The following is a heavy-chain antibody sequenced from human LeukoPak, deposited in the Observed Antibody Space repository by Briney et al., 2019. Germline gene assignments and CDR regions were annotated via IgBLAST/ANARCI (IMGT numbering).Heavy chain of an antibody. D-gene: IGHD2/OR15-2a*01. J-gene: IGHJ4*02. V-gene: IGHV3-23*01. CDR1: GFTFSSYA. Sequence: PGGSLRLSCAASGFTFSSYAMHWVRQAPGKGLEWVSSITGSGGTAFYADSVQGRFTISRDNSQNTLLLQMDSLRAEDTAVYYCALSMPPGGYWGQGTLVTVSS. CDR2: ITGSGGTA. CDR3: ALSMPPGGY.